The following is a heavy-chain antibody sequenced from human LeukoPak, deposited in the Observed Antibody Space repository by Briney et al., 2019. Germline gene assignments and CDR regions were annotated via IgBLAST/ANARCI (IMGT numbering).Heavy chain of an antibody. CDR3: AKGVITFGGVIVTQFFDY. D-gene: IGHD3-16*02. CDR1: GFTFSSYG. Sequence: GGSLRLSCAASGFTFSSYGMHWVRQAPGKGLEWVAFIRYDGSNKYYADSVKGRFTISRDNSKNTLYLQMNSLRAEDTAVYYCAKGVITFGGVIVTQFFDYWGQGTLVTVSS. CDR2: IRYDGSNK. J-gene: IGHJ4*02. V-gene: IGHV3-30*02.